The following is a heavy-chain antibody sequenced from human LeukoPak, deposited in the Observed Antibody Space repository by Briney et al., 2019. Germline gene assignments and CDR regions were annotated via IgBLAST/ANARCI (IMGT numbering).Heavy chain of an antibody. CDR3: AKSPTGTRYFADF. CDR1: GFTFGNYA. D-gene: IGHD1-1*01. Sequence: GGSLRLSCEASGFTFGNYALNWVRQAPGKGLEWVSSISAGGGSAYYADSVRGWFTVSRDPSKNTLYLQMNSLTVADAAVYYCAKSPTGTRYFADFWGQGTLVTVSS. CDR2: ISAGGGSA. V-gene: IGHV3-23*01. J-gene: IGHJ4*02.